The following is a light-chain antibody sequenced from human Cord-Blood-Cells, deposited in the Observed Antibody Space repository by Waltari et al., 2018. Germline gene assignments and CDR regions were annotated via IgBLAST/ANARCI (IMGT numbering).Light chain of an antibody. Sequence: VITQSPATLSLSPWERATISCRASQSVKSYLAWYQHKPDQAPRLLIYDASNRATGIPARFSGSGSGTDFTLTISSLEPEDFAVYYCQQRSNWPPWMFGQGNKVEIK. CDR3: QQRSNWPPWM. CDR2: DAS. J-gene: IGKJ1*01. CDR1: QSVKSY. V-gene: IGKV3-11*01.